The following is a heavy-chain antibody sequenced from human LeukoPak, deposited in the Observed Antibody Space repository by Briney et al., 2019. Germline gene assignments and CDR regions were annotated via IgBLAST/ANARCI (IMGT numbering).Heavy chain of an antibody. V-gene: IGHV3-23*01. J-gene: IGHJ1*01. CDR2: ISGSGGST. Sequence: GGSLRLSCAASGFTFDDYAMHWVRQAPGKGLEWVSAISGSGGSTYYADSVKGRFTISRDNSKNTLYLQMNSLRAEDTAVYYCAKDSDPDIAVAGIAYQHWGQGTLVTVSS. D-gene: IGHD6-19*01. CDR1: GFTFDDYA. CDR3: AKDSDPDIAVAGIAYQH.